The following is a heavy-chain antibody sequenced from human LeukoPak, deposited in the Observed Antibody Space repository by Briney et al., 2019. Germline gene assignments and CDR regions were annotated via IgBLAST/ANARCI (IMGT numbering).Heavy chain of an antibody. CDR1: GFTFSSYE. J-gene: IGHJ2*01. V-gene: IGHV3-48*03. D-gene: IGHD5-18*01. CDR2: ISSGRGTI. Sequence: PGGSLRLSCAASGFTFSSYEMNWVRQAPGRGLEWVSYISSGRGTIYYADSVKGRFTISRDNAKDSLYLQINSLRPEDTAVYYCAREGGYTYGSHSWYFDLWGRGTLVTVSS. CDR3: AREGGYTYGSHSWYFDL.